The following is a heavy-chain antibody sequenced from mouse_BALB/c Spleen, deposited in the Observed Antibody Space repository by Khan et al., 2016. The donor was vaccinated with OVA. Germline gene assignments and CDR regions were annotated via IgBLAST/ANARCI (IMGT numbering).Heavy chain of an antibody. D-gene: IGHD1-1*01. CDR3: ARVGTYYVSFAY. V-gene: IGHV1S136*01. CDR1: GYTFTSYV. Sequence: VQLKQSGPEVVEPGASVKLSCKASGYTFTSYVMHWVKQKPGQGLEWIGYIYPFNDATKYNEKFTGKVTLTSDKSSSTAYMELSSLTSEDSAVYYCARVGTYYVSFAYWGQGTLVTVSA. CDR2: IYPFNDAT. J-gene: IGHJ3*01.